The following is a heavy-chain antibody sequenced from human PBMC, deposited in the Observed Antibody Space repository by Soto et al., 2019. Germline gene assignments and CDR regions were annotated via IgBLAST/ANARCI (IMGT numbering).Heavy chain of an antibody. Sequence: GASLKVSCKASGGTFSSYTISCVRQAPGQGLEWMGRIIPILGIANYARKFQGRVTITADKSTSTAYMELCSLRSEDTAVYYCARGRYNWNLNPYYFDYWGQGTLVTVSS. D-gene: IGHD1-20*01. V-gene: IGHV1-69*02. CDR2: IIPILGIA. CDR1: GGTFSSYT. CDR3: ARGRYNWNLNPYYFDY. J-gene: IGHJ4*02.